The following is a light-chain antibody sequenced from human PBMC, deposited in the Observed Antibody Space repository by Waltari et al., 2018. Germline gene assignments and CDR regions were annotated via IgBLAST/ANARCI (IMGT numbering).Light chain of an antibody. V-gene: IGLV2-14*03. CDR1: SSDVGGYNY. CDR2: DVS. CDR3: SSYISSSTLEL. Sequence: QSALTQAASVSGSPGQSITISCTGSSSDVGGYNYVSWYQQHPGKTPKLIIYDVSNRVSGVSNRISGSKSGNTASLTSSGLQAEDAADYYCSSYISSSTLELFGGGTSLTAL. J-gene: IGLJ2*01.